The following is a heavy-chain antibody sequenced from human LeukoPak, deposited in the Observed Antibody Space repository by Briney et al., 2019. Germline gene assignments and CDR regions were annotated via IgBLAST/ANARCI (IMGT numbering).Heavy chain of an antibody. CDR1: GFTLNSYW. J-gene: IGHJ6*02. Sequence: PGGCLRLSCVRSGFTLNSYWMTWVRPAPGGGREWVAITNQDEGEKYYVDSVKGRFTISRDNAKNTLYLQMNSLRAEDTAVYYCARNRLTIAVGAPRGYDMDVWGQGTTVTVSS. CDR3: ARNRLTIAVGAPRGYDMDV. D-gene: IGHD6-19*01. V-gene: IGHV3-7*01. CDR2: TNQDEGEK.